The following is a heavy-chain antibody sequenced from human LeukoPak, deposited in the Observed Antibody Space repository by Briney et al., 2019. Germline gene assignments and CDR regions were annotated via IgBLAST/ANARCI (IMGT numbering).Heavy chain of an antibody. J-gene: IGHJ4*02. V-gene: IGHV3-23*01. CDR1: GFTFSNYA. CDR2: INANGGTS. Sequence: GGSLRLSCAASGFTFSNYAMTWVCQAPGKGLECVSGINANGGTSYYADSVRGRFTVSRDNSKNTLSLQMNSLRAEDPAIYYCAKTNGYFDYWGQGTLVTVSS. CDR3: AKTNGYFDY.